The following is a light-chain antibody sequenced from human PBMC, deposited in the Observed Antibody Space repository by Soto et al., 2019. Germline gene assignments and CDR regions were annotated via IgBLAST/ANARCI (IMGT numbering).Light chain of an antibody. CDR3: KQYGSSPT. CDR2: GAS. Sequence: VMTQSPATLSLSPGDSATLSCRASQSVSSSYLAWYQQKPGQAPRLLIYGASSRATGIQDRFSGSGSGTEFTLTIRRLEPEDFAVYYCKQYGSSPTCGQGTKVDIK. V-gene: IGKV3-20*01. J-gene: IGKJ1*01. CDR1: QSVSSSY.